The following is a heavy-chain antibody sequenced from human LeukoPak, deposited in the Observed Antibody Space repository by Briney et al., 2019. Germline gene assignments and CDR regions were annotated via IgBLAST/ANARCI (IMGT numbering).Heavy chain of an antibody. Sequence: QAGGSLRLSCAASGFTFSSYAMSWVRQAPGKGPEWVSAISGSGGSTYYADSVKGRFTISRDNSKNTLYLQMNSLRAEDAAVYYCAKDDLYNRNDGPFDYWGQGTLVAVSS. D-gene: IGHD1-1*01. V-gene: IGHV3-23*01. CDR1: GFTFSSYA. J-gene: IGHJ4*02. CDR3: AKDDLYNRNDGPFDY. CDR2: ISGSGGST.